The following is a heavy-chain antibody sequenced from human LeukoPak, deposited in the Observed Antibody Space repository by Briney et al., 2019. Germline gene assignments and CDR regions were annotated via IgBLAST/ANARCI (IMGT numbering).Heavy chain of an antibody. CDR1: GFTFSDHY. CDR2: ISQTGTDI. J-gene: IGHJ6*03. CDR3: ARVRALSYYYYMDV. D-gene: IGHD2-8*01. V-gene: IGHV3-11*04. Sequence: PGGSLRLSCAASGFTFSDHYMTWIRQAPGKGLEWVSYISQTGTDINYADSVKGRFTISRDNAKNSLYLQMNSLRAEDTAVYYCARVRALSYYYYMDVWGKGTTVTISS.